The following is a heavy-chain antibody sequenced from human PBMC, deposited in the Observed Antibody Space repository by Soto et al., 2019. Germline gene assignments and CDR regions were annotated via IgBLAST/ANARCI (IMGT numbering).Heavy chain of an antibody. CDR2: VNQDGSEK. D-gene: IGHD3-3*01. V-gene: IGHV3-7*03. CDR3: ARAPQFYDFWSGYYRTGDLKLYFDS. CDR1: GFTFSTYW. J-gene: IGHJ4*02. Sequence: VQVVESGGGLVQPGGSLRLSCTASGFTFSTYWMTWVRQAPGKGLEWVANVNQDGSEKFYADSVKGRFTISRDNTNNSLYLQMNSLRVEDTAIYYCARAPQFYDFWSGYYRTGDLKLYFDSWGQGTLVTVSS.